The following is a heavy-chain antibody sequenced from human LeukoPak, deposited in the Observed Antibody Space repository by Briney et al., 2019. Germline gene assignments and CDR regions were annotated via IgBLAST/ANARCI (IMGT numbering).Heavy chain of an antibody. CDR3: ARETPHNDF. J-gene: IGHJ4*02. CDR2: ISGSGGST. CDR1: GFTFSSYG. V-gene: IGHV3-23*01. Sequence: PGGSLRLSCAASGFTFSSYGMSWVRQAPGKGLEWVSAISGSGGSTYYADSVKGRFTISRDNSKNTLYGQMKSRRADDTAIYYCARETPHNDFWGQGTLVTVSS.